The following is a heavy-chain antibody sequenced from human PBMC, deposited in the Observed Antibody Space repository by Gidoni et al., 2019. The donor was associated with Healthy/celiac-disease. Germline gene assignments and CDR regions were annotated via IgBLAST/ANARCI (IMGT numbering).Heavy chain of an antibody. CDR1: GCNFSSYA. Sequence: EVQLVESGGGLVQPGGSLRLSCAASGCNFSSYAMSWVGQAPGQGLAWVSAISGSGGSTYYADSVKGRFTISRDNSKNTLYLQMNSLRAEDTAVYYCAKSGGRYYFDYWGQGTLVTVSS. CDR2: ISGSGGST. V-gene: IGHV3-23*04. CDR3: AKSGGRYYFDY. D-gene: IGHD1-26*01. J-gene: IGHJ4*02.